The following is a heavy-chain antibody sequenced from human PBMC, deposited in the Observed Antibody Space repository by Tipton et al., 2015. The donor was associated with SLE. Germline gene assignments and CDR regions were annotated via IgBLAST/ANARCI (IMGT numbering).Heavy chain of an antibody. CDR1: GGSLSGLY. V-gene: IGHV4-59*11. Sequence: TLSLTCTVSGGSLSGLYWSWIRQPPGKGLEWIAYISYVGSTKYNPSLNSRVTISMDMSKNQFSLKLSSVTAADTAVYYCARDVQESTVTTTFDIWGQGTMVTVSA. CDR2: ISYVGST. J-gene: IGHJ3*02. D-gene: IGHD4-17*01. CDR3: ARDVQESTVTTTFDI.